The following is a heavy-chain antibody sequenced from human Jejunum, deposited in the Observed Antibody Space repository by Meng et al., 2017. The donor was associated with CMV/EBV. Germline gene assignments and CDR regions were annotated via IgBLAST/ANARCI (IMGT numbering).Heavy chain of an antibody. V-gene: IGHV4-39*07. CDR2: IYYSGST. CDR3: ASHDDYWSGYLKY. CDR1: GGSITSSSYY. Sequence: SGGSITSSSYYCGWIRQPPGKGLEWIGSIYYSGSTYYNPSLNSRVTISVDGSQNRFSLKVSSVTAADTAVYYCASHDDYWSGYLKYWGQGTLVTVSS. D-gene: IGHD3-3*01. J-gene: IGHJ4*02.